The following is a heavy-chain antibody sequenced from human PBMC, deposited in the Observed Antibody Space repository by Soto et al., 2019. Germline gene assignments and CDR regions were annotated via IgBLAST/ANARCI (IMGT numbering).Heavy chain of an antibody. V-gene: IGHV3-15*01. CDR1: GFTFSNAW. CDR2: IKSKTDGGTT. CDR3: TGTYSSSSMRFDY. D-gene: IGHD6-6*01. J-gene: IGHJ4*02. Sequence: EVQLVESGGGLVEPGGSLRLSCSTSGFTFSNAWMTWVRQVPGKGLEWVGRIKSKTDGGTTDYAAPVKGRFTISRDDSKSTLYMQMNSLKTEDTAIYYCTGTYSSSSMRFDYWGQGTLVSVSS.